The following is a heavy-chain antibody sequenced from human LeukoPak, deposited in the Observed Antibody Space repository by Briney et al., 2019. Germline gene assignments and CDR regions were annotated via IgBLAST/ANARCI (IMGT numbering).Heavy chain of an antibody. CDR1: GGSFSGYY. J-gene: IGHJ6*03. Sequence: EPSKTLSLTCAVYGGSFSGYYWSWIRQPPGKGLEWIGEINHSGSTNYNPSLKSRVTISVDTSKNQFSLKLSSVTAADTAVYYCARGHKEDYYYYMDVWGKGTTVTVSS. CDR2: INHSGST. V-gene: IGHV4-34*01. CDR3: ARGHKEDYYYYMDV.